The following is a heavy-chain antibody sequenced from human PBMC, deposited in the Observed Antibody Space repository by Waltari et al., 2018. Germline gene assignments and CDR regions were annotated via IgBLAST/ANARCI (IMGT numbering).Heavy chain of an antibody. Sequence: QVQLVESGGGVVQPGGSLRLSCAASGFTFSSYGLHWVRQAPGKGLEWVAFIRYDGSNKYYADSVKGRFTISRDNSKNTLYLQMNSLRAEDTAVYYCAKGPVDHYDILTTHYGMDVWGQGTTVTVSS. CDR3: AKGPVDHYDILTTHYGMDV. CDR1: GFTFSSYG. J-gene: IGHJ6*02. D-gene: IGHD3-9*01. CDR2: IRYDGSNK. V-gene: IGHV3-30*02.